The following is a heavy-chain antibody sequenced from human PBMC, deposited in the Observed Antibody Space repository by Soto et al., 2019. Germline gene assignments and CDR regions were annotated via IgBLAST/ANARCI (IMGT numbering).Heavy chain of an antibody. CDR1: GFTFINYA. CDR2: ITRTDST. D-gene: IGHD1-26*01. CDR3: AKALVGEVGATDY. V-gene: IGHV3-23*01. Sequence: GWSLRLSCTSSGFTFINYAMSWVRQAPGKGLEWVSAITRTDSTYYADSVKGRFTISRDNSRNTLYLQMNSLGAEDAALYYCAKALVGEVGATDYWGQGTLVTVSS. J-gene: IGHJ4*02.